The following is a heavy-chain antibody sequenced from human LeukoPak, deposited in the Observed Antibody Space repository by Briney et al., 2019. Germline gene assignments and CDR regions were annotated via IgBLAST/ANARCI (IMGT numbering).Heavy chain of an antibody. CDR2: ISYDGSNK. CDR3: ARDDANYDSSGYPPDY. J-gene: IGHJ4*02. CDR1: GFTFSSYA. V-gene: IGHV3-30*04. D-gene: IGHD3-22*01. Sequence: GRSLRLSCAASGFTFSSYAMHWVRQAPGKGLEWVAVISYDGSNKYYADSVKGRFTISRDNSKKTLYLQMNSLRAEDTAVYYCARDDANYDSSGYPPDYWGQGTLVTVSS.